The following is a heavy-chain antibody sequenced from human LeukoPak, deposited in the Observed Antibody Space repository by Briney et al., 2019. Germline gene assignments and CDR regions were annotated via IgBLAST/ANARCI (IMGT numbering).Heavy chain of an antibody. Sequence: GGSLRLSCAASGFTLSSYAMHWVRQAPGKGLEWVAVISYDGSNKYYADSVKGRFTISRDNAKNTLFLQMNSLRAEDTAVYYCARYGSGGYLRDPFDYWGQGTLVTVSS. CDR3: ARYGSGGYLRDPFDY. D-gene: IGHD3-10*01. V-gene: IGHV3-30-3*01. CDR2: ISYDGSNK. CDR1: GFTLSSYA. J-gene: IGHJ4*02.